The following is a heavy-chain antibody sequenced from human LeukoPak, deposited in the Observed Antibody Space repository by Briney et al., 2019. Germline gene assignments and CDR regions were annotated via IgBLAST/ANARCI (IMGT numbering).Heavy chain of an antibody. CDR3: ARASALVYDSSGYYPDWFDP. J-gene: IGHJ5*02. CDR2: IYYSGST. Sequence: SETLSLTCTVSGGSISSYYWSWIRQPPGKGLEWVGYIYYSGSTNYNPSLKCRVTISVDTSKNQFSLKLSSVTAADTAVYYCARASALVYDSSGYYPDWFDPWGQGTLVTVSS. D-gene: IGHD3-22*01. V-gene: IGHV4-59*01. CDR1: GGSISSYY.